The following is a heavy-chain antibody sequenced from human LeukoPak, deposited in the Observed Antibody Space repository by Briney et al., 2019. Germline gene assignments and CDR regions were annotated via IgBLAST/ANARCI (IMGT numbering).Heavy chain of an antibody. CDR3: AKYYCSSTSCYAGRYYYYYMDV. CDR1: GFTFSSYW. D-gene: IGHD2-2*01. CDR2: IKQDGSEK. V-gene: IGHV3-7*01. Sequence: TGGSLRLSCAASGFTFSSYWMSWVRQAPGKGLEWVANIKQDGSEKYYVDSVKGRFTISRDNAKNSLYLQMNSLRAEDTAVYYCAKYYCSSTSCYAGRYYYYYMDVWGKGTTVTISS. J-gene: IGHJ6*03.